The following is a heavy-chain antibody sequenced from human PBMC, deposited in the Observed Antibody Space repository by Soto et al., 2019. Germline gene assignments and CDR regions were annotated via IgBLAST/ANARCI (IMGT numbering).Heavy chain of an antibody. V-gene: IGHV3-7*03. CDR3: ARNPPMTRGNGMDV. D-gene: IGHD3-10*01. CDR2: TKQDGIEK. CDR1: GFTFSSYW. J-gene: IGHJ6*01. Sequence: EVQLVESGGGLVQPGGSLRLSCAASGFTFSSYWMSWVRQAPGKGLEWVANTKQDGIEKYYVDSVKGRFTISRDNAKNSLYLQMNSLRAEYTAVYYCARNPPMTRGNGMDVWGQGTTVTGSS.